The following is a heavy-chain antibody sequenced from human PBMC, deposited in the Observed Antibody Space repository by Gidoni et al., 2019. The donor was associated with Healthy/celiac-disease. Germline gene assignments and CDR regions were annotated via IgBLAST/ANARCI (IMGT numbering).Heavy chain of an antibody. CDR2: IWYDGSNK. Sequence: QVQLVESGGGVVQPGRSLLLSCAASGFTFSSYGMHWVRQAPGKGLEGVAVIWYDGSNKYYEDSVKGRFTISRDNSKNTLYLQMNSLRAEDTAVYYCARGGSYPGFYWGQGTLVTVSS. CDR1: GFTFSSYG. D-gene: IGHD1-26*01. J-gene: IGHJ4*02. V-gene: IGHV3-33*01. CDR3: ARGGSYPGFY.